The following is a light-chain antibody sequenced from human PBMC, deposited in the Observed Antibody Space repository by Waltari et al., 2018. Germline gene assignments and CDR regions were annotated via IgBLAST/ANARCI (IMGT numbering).Light chain of an antibody. V-gene: IGKV3-15*01. Sequence: EIVMTQSTATLSVSPGERATLTCRASQSVSSNLAWYQQKPGQAPRLLIYGASPRATGIPARFSGSGSGTEFTLTISSLQSEDFAVYYCQQYNNWPSYTFGQGTKLEIK. CDR3: QQYNNWPSYT. CDR2: GAS. J-gene: IGKJ2*01. CDR1: QSVSSN.